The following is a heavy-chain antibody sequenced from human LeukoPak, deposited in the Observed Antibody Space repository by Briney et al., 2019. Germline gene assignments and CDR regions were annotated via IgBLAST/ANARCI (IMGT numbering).Heavy chain of an antibody. V-gene: IGHV3-23*01. Sequence: GGSLRLSCEASGLSFSNNAMFWVRQAPGKGLEWVSSVSGSGRSTYYADSVKGRFTVSRDNLKNTLYLQMNSLRAEDTAVYYCAKDHCSSTSCYTFDYWGQGTLVTVSS. J-gene: IGHJ4*02. CDR1: GLSFSNNA. D-gene: IGHD2-2*02. CDR3: AKDHCSSTSCYTFDY. CDR2: VSGSGRST.